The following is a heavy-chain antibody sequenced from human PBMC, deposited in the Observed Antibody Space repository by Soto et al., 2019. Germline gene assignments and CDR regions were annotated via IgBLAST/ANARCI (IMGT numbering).Heavy chain of an antibody. CDR1: GFTFSSYG. D-gene: IGHD4-17*01. Sequence: QVQLVESGGGVVQPGRSLRLSCAASGFTFSSYGMHWVRQAPGKGLEWVAVISYDGSNKYYADSVKGRFTISRDNSKNTLYLKMNSLRAEDTAVYYCAKVFGYGDDYWGQGTLVTVSS. J-gene: IGHJ4*02. V-gene: IGHV3-30*18. CDR3: AKVFGYGDDY. CDR2: ISYDGSNK.